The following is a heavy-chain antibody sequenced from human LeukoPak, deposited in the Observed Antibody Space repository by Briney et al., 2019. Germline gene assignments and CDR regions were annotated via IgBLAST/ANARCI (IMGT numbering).Heavy chain of an antibody. CDR2: IPYSAST. V-gene: IGHV4-59*08. CDR1: GGSISSHY. CDR3: ARYGYGDYFDY. J-gene: IGHJ4*02. Sequence: SETLSLPCTVSGGSISSHYWRWIRQPPGKGLEWIGYIPYSASTNYNPSLKSRVNSSVDTYKNQFSLKLSSVTAADTAVYYCARYGYGDYFDYWGQGTLVTVSS. D-gene: IGHD5-12*01.